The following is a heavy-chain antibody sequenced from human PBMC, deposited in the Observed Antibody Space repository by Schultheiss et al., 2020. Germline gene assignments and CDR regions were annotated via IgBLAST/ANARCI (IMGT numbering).Heavy chain of an antibody. CDR1: GFTLRNYG. Sequence: GGSLRLSCAASGFTLRNYGMHWVRQAPGKGLEWVAVLWYDGSRKYYAASVKGRFTVSRDTSENTLHLEMTSLRAEDTAVYYCARDADTRSHYSNFDYWGQGTLVTVSS. J-gene: IGHJ4*02. CDR2: LWYDGSRK. V-gene: IGHV3-33*01. CDR3: ARDADTRSHYSNFDY. D-gene: IGHD3-10*01.